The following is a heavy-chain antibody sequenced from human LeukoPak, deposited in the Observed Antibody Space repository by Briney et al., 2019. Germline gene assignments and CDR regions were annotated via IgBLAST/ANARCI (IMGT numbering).Heavy chain of an antibody. Sequence: NTSETLSLTCSVSGGSIGSAGYSWTWIRQPPGKGLEWIGDISHRGATHYTPSLSSRVTISVDRSKNQLSLKMSSVTAADTAVYYCAREQSFYGMDVWGQGTTVTVSS. D-gene: IGHD4-4*01. J-gene: IGHJ6*02. CDR3: AREQSFYGMDV. CDR2: ISHRGAT. V-gene: IGHV4-30-2*01. CDR1: GGSIGSAGYS.